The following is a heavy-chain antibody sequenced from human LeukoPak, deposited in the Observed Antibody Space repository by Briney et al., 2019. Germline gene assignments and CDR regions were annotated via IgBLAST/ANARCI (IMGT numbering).Heavy chain of an antibody. V-gene: IGHV4-34*01. Sequence: SETLSLTCAVYGGSFSGYYWSWIRQPPGKGLEWIGSIYYSGSTYYNPSLKSRVTISVDTSKNQFSLKLSSVTAADTAVYYCARGIYGSGSSMDVWGKGTTVTISS. J-gene: IGHJ6*03. CDR2: IYYSGST. CDR1: GGSFSGYY. CDR3: ARGIYGSGSSMDV. D-gene: IGHD3-10*01.